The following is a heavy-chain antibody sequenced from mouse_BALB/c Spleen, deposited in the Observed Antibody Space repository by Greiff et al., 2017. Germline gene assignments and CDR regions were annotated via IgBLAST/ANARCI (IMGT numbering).Heavy chain of an antibody. J-gene: IGHJ3*01. D-gene: IGHD1-2*01. CDR3: ARDTTATGWFAY. Sequence: QVQLKQPGAELVKPGASVKLSCKASGYTFTSYWMHWVKQRPGQGLEWIGEINPSNGRTNYNEKFKSKATLTVDKSSSTAYMQLSSLTSEDSAVYYCARDTTATGWFAYWGQGTLVTVSA. V-gene: IGHV1S81*02. CDR1: GYTFTSYW. CDR2: INPSNGRT.